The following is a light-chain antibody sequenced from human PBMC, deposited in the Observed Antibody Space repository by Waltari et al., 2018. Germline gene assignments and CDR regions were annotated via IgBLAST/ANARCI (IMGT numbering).Light chain of an antibody. Sequence: DIQLTQSPSSLSASGGDRVPVTCRASQGMSDYLNWYQQKPGKPPKLLISGAFLLQSGVPSRFNGSGSGTLFSLTISGLQPEDFATYYCQQSYITPYTFGRGTKLEIK. V-gene: IGKV1-39*01. CDR1: QGMSDY. J-gene: IGKJ2*01. CDR3: QQSYITPYT. CDR2: GAF.